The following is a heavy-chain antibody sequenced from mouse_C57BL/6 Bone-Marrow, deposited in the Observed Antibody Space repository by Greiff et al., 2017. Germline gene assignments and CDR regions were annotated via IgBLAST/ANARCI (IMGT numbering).Heavy chain of an antibody. CDR1: GYTFTDYY. Sequence: VQLQQSGPVLVKPGASVKMSCKASGYTFTDYYMNWVKQSHGKSLEWIGVINPYNGGTSYNQKFKGKATLTVDKSSSTAYMELNSLTSEDSAVYYGASITTVVARGGFDYWGQGTTLTVSS. V-gene: IGHV1-19*01. J-gene: IGHJ2*01. CDR2: INPYNGGT. CDR3: ASITTVVARGGFDY. D-gene: IGHD1-1*01.